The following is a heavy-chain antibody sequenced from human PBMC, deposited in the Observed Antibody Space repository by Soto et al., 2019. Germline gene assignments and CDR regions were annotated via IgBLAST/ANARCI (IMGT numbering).Heavy chain of an antibody. D-gene: IGHD6-13*01. Sequence: GGSLRLSCAASGFTFSSYAMSWVRQAPGKGLEWVSAISGSGGSTYYADSVKGRFTISRDNSKNTLYLQMNSLRAEDTAVYYCAQVGLIAAAGPNWFDPWGQGTLVTVSS. V-gene: IGHV3-23*01. CDR3: AQVGLIAAAGPNWFDP. CDR1: GFTFSSYA. J-gene: IGHJ5*02. CDR2: ISGSGGST.